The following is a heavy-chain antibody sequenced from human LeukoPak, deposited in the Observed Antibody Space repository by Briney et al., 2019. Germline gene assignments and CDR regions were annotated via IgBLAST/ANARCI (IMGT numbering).Heavy chain of an antibody. V-gene: IGHV3-23*01. Sequence: PGGSLRLSCAASGSTLSSYAMSWVRQVPGKGLEWVSGINGGGGSTYYADSVKGRFTISRDNSKNTLYLQMNSLRAEDTAVYYCARWRTTVVTHYFDYWGQGTLVTVSS. CDR1: GSTLSSYA. CDR3: ARWRTTVVTHYFDY. D-gene: IGHD4-23*01. J-gene: IGHJ4*02. CDR2: INGGGGST.